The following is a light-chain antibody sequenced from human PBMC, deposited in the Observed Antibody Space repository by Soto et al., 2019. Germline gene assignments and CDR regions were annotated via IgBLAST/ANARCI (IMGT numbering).Light chain of an antibody. V-gene: IGKV3D-15*01. CDR1: QSVSIN. Sequence: EIVMTQSPATLSVSPGERATLSCRASQSVSINLAWYQQKPGQAPRLLIYGASTRATGVPDRFSGSGSGTEFTLTISSLQPDDFATYYCQHYNSYSEAFGQGTKVDI. CDR3: QHYNSYSEA. J-gene: IGKJ1*01. CDR2: GAS.